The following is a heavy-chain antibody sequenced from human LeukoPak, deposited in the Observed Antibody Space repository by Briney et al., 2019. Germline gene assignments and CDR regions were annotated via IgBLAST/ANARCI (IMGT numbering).Heavy chain of an antibody. V-gene: IGHV1-8*01. CDR3: ARGRVGFDY. D-gene: IGHD1-26*01. CDR2: MRPSSGNT. Sequence: ASVKVSCKASGYTLTNNDINWVRQATGQGLEWMGWMRPSSGNTEFAQKFQGRVTMTRDTSISTAYMELTSLTSDDTALYYCARGRVGFDYWGQGTLVTVSS. J-gene: IGHJ4*02. CDR1: GYTLTNND.